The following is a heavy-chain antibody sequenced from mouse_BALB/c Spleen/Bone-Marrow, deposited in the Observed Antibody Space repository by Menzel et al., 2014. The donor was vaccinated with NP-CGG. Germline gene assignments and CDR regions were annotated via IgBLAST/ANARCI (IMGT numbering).Heavy chain of an antibody. CDR2: IRLKSDNYAT. D-gene: IGHD1-2*01. CDR3: TRTATWYFDV. J-gene: IGHJ1*01. CDR1: GFTFSSYW. V-gene: IGHV6-6*02. Sequence: EVMLVESGGGLVQAGGSMKLSCVASGFTFSSYWMSWVRQSPEKGLEWVAEIRLKSDNYATHYAESVEGKFTISRDDSKSRLYLQMNSLRAEDTGIYYCTRTATWYFDVWGAGTTVTVSS.